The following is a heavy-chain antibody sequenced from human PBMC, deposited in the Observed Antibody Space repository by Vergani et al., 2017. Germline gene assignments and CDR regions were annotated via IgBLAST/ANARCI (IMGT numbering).Heavy chain of an antibody. J-gene: IGHJ4*02. V-gene: IGHV1-18*01. CDR2: ISAYNGNT. CDR3: ARDLPGRVVAATQDY. CDR1: GYTFTSYG. Sequence: QVQLVQSGAEVKKPGASVKVSCKASGYTFTSYGISWVRQAPGQGLEWMGWISAYNGNTNYAQKLQGRVTMTTDTSTSTAYMELRSLGSDDTAVYYCARDLPGRVVAATQDYWGQGTLVTVSS. D-gene: IGHD2-15*01.